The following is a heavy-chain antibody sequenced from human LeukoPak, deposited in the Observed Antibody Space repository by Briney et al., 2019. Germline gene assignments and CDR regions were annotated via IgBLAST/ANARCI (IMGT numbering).Heavy chain of an antibody. J-gene: IGHJ4*02. D-gene: IGHD6-19*01. CDR2: INSDGSST. CDR3: ARDSPSAYSSGWYGFDY. Sequence: GGSLRLSCAASGFTYSSYWMHWVRQAPGKGLVWVSRINSDGSSTSYADSVKGRFSISRDNAKNTLYLQMNSLRAEDTAVYYCARDSPSAYSSGWYGFDYWGQGTLVTVSS. V-gene: IGHV3-74*01. CDR1: GFTYSSYW.